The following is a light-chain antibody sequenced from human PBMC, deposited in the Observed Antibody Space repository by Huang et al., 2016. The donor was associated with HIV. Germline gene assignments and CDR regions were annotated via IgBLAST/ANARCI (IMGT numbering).Light chain of an antibody. CDR3: LQNFTYPRT. V-gene: IGKV1-6*02. J-gene: IGKJ1*01. CDR1: QDITND. CDR2: AAS. Sequence: AIQLTQSPSSLSASVGDRVTITCRASQDITNDLGWYQQKPGKAPKLLISAASTLRSGVPSRFRGSGSGTDFTLTISSLQPEDFATYFCLQNFTYPRTFGQGTRVEI.